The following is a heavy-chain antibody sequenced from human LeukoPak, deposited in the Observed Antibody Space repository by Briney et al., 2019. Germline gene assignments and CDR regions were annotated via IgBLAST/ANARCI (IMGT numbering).Heavy chain of an antibody. CDR2: ISSSTSRI. D-gene: IGHD7-27*01. V-gene: IGHV3-48*02. CDR1: GFTFNSYS. Sequence: GESLRLSCGASGFTFNSYSMNWVRQAPGKGLEWVSYISSSTSRIYYADSVKGRFTISRDSARRSLFLQMNSLRDEDTAVYYCARDIHWAFDYWGQGTLVTVSS. J-gene: IGHJ4*02. CDR3: ARDIHWAFDY.